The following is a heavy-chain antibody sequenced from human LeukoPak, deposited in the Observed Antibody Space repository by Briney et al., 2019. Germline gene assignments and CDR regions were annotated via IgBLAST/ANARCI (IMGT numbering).Heavy chain of an antibody. CDR3: ARGRYSSPDY. CDR1: GFTFSSYS. Sequence: PGGSLRLSCAASGFTFSSYSMNWVRQAPGKGLEWVSHITASGTAMFYADSVKGRFTISRDNAKNSLYLQMNSLRDEDTAVYYCARGRYSSPDYWGQGTLVTVSS. V-gene: IGHV3-48*02. CDR2: ITASGTAM. J-gene: IGHJ4*02. D-gene: IGHD6-13*01.